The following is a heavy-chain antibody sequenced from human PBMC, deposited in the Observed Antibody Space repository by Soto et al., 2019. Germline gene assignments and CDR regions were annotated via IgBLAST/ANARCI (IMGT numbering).Heavy chain of an antibody. V-gene: IGHV3-30*18. CDR3: AKEGSSRKYAY. J-gene: IGHJ4*02. CDR1: GFTFSRYG. D-gene: IGHD2-8*01. Sequence: PRGALRLSCAASGFTFSRYGMHWVRQAPGKGLEGVAVISYDGSNKYYADSVKGRFTISRDNSKNTLYLQMNSLRAEDTAVYYCAKEGSSRKYAYSGQGTLVPVSS. CDR2: ISYDGSNK.